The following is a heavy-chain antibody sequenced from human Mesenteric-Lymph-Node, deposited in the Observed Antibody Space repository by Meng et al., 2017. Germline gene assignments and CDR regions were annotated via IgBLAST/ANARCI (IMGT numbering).Heavy chain of an antibody. CDR1: GYTFTSYA. CDR2: SNAGNGNT. V-gene: IGHV1-3*01. J-gene: IGHJ4*02. CDR3: ARGFGGDIVVVGPLVY. Sequence: ASVKVSCKASGYTFTSYAMHWVRQAPGQRLEWMGWSNAGNGNTKYSQKFQGRVTITADESTSTAYMELSSLRSEDTAVYYCARGFGGDIVVVGPLVYWGQGTLVTVSS. D-gene: IGHD2-2*01.